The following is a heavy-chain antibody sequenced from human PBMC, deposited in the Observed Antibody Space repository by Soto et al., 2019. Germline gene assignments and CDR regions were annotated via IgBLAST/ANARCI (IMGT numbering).Heavy chain of an antibody. CDR2: IKSKTDGGTT. CDR1: GFTFSNAW. D-gene: IGHD6-19*01. V-gene: IGHV3-15*01. CDR3: TTGYGSSGRVDY. Sequence: GGSLRLSCAASGFTFSNAWMSWVRQAPGKGLEWVGRIKSKTDGGTTDYAAPVKGRFTISRDDSKNTLYLQMNSLKTEDTAVYYCTTGYGSSGRVDYWGQGTLVTVSS. J-gene: IGHJ4*02.